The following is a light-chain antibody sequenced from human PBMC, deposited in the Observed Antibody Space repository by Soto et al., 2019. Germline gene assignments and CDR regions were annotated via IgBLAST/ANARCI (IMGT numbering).Light chain of an antibody. CDR2: SNT. CDR1: SSNIGSHT. Sequence: QSVLTQPPSASGTPGQRVTISCSGSSSNIGSHTVNWYQQLPGTAHRLLIYSNTQRPSGVPDRFAGSKSGTSASLAISGLQSEYEADYYCAAWDDSLNGVVFGGGTQLTVL. CDR3: AAWDDSLNGVV. J-gene: IGLJ7*01. V-gene: IGLV1-44*01.